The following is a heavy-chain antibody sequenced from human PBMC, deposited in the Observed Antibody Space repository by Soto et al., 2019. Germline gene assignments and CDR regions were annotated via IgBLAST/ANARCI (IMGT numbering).Heavy chain of an antibody. V-gene: IGHV1-8*01. CDR2: MNPNSGNT. J-gene: IGHJ6*02. D-gene: IGHD4-17*01. CDR1: GYTFTSYD. Sequence: QVQLVQSGADVKKPGASVKVSCKASGYTFTSYDINWVRQATGQGLEWMGWMNPNSGNTVYAQKFQGRVTMTRNTSIRTAYMELSSLRSEDTAVDYCARGWRFHDYGPHYGMGVWGQGTTVTVSS. CDR3: ARGWRFHDYGPHYGMGV.